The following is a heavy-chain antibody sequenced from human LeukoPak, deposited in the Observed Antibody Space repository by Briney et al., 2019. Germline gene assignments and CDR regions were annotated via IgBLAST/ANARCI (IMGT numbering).Heavy chain of an antibody. J-gene: IGHJ4*02. D-gene: IGHD3-10*01. CDR3: ASHYGSGSFYSPFDY. CDR1: GGSISSYY. V-gene: IGHV4-59*01. Sequence: SETLSLTCTVSGGSISSYYWSWIRQPPGKGLEWIGYIYYSGSTNYIPSLKSRVTISLDTSKNQFSLKLNSVTAADTAVYYCASHYGSGSFYSPFDYWGQGTLVTVSS. CDR2: IYYSGST.